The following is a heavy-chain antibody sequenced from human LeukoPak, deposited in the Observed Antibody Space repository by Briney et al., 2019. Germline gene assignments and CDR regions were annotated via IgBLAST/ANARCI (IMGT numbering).Heavy chain of an antibody. CDR3: ARVRNYYYYMDV. V-gene: IGHV1-8*03. Sequence: ASVKVSCKASGYTFTSYDINWVRQATGQGLEWMGWMNPNSGNTGYAQKFQGRVTITRNTSISTAYMELSSLRSEDTAAYYCARVRNYYYYMDVWGKGTTVTVSS. CDR2: MNPNSGNT. CDR1: GYTFTSYD. D-gene: IGHD4-17*01. J-gene: IGHJ6*03.